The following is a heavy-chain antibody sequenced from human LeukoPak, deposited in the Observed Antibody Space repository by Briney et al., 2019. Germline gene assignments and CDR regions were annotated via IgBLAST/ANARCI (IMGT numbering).Heavy chain of an antibody. CDR2: IYPDDSET. J-gene: IGHJ3*02. CDR3: ARQAYGSHFDAFDI. V-gene: IGHV5-51*01. Sequence: NHGESLKISCKASGYTFNNYWIGWVRQMPGKGLEWMGIIYPDDSETNYSPSFQGQVSMSVDKSITTAYLQWSSLKASDTAIYYCARQAYGSHFDAFDIWGQGTMVTVSS. CDR1: GYTFNNYW. D-gene: IGHD3-22*01.